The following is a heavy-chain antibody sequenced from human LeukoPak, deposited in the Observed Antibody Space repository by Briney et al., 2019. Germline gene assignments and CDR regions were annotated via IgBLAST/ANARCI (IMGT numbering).Heavy chain of an antibody. CDR2: IYYSGST. Sequence: SETLSLTCTLSSGFITMDHGDCNRQPPGKGLEWIGCIYYSGSTYYNPSLKSRVTISVDMSKSQFSLRLTSVTAADTAVYYCARKNDFDIWGQGTLVTVSS. D-gene: IGHD2/OR15-2a*01. CDR1: SGFITMDH. V-gene: IGHV4-59*01. CDR3: ARKNDFDI. J-gene: IGHJ3*02.